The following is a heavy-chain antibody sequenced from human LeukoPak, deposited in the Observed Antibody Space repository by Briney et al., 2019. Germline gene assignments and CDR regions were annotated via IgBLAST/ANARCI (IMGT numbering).Heavy chain of an antibody. D-gene: IGHD3-10*01. CDR2: ISSSGSTI. V-gene: IGHV3-11*01. J-gene: IGHJ4*02. Sequence: SGGSLRLSCAASGFTFSDYYMSWIRQAPGKGLVGVSYISSSGSTIYYADSVKGRFTISRDNAKNSLYLQMNSLRAEDTAVYYCARVRMDYGSGSPADYWGQGTLVTVSS. CDR1: GFTFSDYY. CDR3: ARVRMDYGSGSPADY.